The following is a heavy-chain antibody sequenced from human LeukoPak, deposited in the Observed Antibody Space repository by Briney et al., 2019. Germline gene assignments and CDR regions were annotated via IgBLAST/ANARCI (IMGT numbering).Heavy chain of an antibody. CDR3: ARHPFATPFDY. J-gene: IGHJ4*02. Sequence: SETLSLTCTVSGGSIINYYWSWIRQPPGKGLEWIGYIYHSGDTNHNPSLKSRVTISTDTSKNQFSLELSSVTAADTAVYYCARHPFATPFDYWGQGILVTVSS. CDR1: GGSIINYY. D-gene: IGHD2-15*01. V-gene: IGHV4-59*08. CDR2: IYHSGDT.